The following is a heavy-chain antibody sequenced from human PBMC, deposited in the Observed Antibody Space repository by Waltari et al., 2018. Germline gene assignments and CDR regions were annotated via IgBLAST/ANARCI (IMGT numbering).Heavy chain of an antibody. CDR2: IKQDGSEK. CDR3: ARERDSSGYPFDY. CDR1: GGSFSGYY. J-gene: IGHJ4*02. D-gene: IGHD3-22*01. Sequence: VQLQQWGAGLLKPSETLSLTCAVYGGSFSGYYWSWIRQPPGKGLEWVANIKQDGSEKYYVDSVKGRFTISRDNAKNSLYLQMNSLRAEDTAVYYCARERDSSGYPFDYWGQGTLVTVSS. V-gene: IGHV3-7*01.